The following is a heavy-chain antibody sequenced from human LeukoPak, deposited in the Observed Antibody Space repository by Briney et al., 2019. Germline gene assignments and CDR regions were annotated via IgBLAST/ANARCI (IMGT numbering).Heavy chain of an antibody. V-gene: IGHV4-38-2*02. D-gene: IGHD3-22*01. CDR2: IYHSGST. J-gene: IGHJ4*02. CDR1: GYSISSGYY. Sequence: SETLSLTCTVSGYSISSGYYWGWIRQPPGKGLEWIGSIYHSGSTYYNPSLKSRVTISVDTSKNQFSLKLSSVTAADTAVYYCARQYSSGYLDFDYWGQGTLVTVSS. CDR3: ARQYSSGYLDFDY.